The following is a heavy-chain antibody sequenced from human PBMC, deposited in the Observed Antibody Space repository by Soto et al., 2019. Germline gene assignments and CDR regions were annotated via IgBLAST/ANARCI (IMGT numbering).Heavy chain of an antibody. CDR1: GDSVSSDSAA. CDR3: ARALHYDFWSGPPDV. J-gene: IGHJ6*02. CDR2: TYYRSKWYN. Sequence: LSQTLSLTCAISGDSVSSDSAAWNWIRQSPSRGLEWLGRTYYRSKWYNDYAVSVKSRITINPDTSKNQFSLQLNSVTPEDTAVYYCARALHYDFWSGPPDVWGQGTKVTVS. D-gene: IGHD3-3*01. V-gene: IGHV6-1*01.